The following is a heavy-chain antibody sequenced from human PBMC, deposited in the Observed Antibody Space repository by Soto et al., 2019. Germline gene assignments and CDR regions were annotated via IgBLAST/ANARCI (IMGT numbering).Heavy chain of an antibody. Sequence: EVQLVESGGGLVQPGGSLRLSCAASGFTFSSYWMHRVRQAPGKGLVWVSRINSDGSSTTYADSVKGRFTISRDNAKNTLYLQLNSLRAEDTAVYYCARDQGYCSGGSCYVAGYWGQGTLVTVSS. CDR1: GFTFSSYW. V-gene: IGHV3-74*01. J-gene: IGHJ4*02. CDR3: ARDQGYCSGGSCYVAGY. CDR2: INSDGSST. D-gene: IGHD2-15*01.